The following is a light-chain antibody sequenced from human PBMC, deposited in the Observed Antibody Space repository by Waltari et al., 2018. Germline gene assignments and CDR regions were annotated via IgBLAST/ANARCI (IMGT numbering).Light chain of an antibody. J-gene: IGKJ4*01. CDR1: QGISNS. V-gene: IGKV1-27*01. CDR2: AAS. Sequence: DIQMTQSPSSLSASVGDRVTITCRASQGISNSLAWYQQKPGKVPKLLIYAASTLRSGVPSRFSGSGSGTQFTLTISSLQPDDFATYYCQQYDSYSLTFGGGTKVEIK. CDR3: QQYDSYSLT.